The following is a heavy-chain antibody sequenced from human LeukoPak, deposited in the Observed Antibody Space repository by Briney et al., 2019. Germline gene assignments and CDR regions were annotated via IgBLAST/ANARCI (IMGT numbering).Heavy chain of an antibody. J-gene: IGHJ4*02. D-gene: IGHD5-12*01. CDR3: ANEPGYSGYGARDY. CDR2: IIPILGIA. V-gene: IGHV1-69*04. CDR1: GGTFSSYA. Sequence: SVKVSCKASGGTFSSYAISWVRQAPGQGLEWMGRIIPILGIANYAQKFQGRVTITADKSTSTAYMELSSLRSEDTAVYYCANEPGYSGYGARDYWGQGTLVTVSS.